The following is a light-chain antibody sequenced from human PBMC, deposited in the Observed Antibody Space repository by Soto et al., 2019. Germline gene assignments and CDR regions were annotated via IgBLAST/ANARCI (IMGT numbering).Light chain of an antibody. CDR2: DVS. Sequence: QSALTQPRSVSGSPGQSVTISCTVASSDVGGYNYVSWYQQHPGKAPKLMIYDVSKRPSGVPDRFSGSKSGNTASLTISGLQTEDEADYYCRSYAGRYTYVFGTGTKVTVL. CDR1: SSDVGGYNY. CDR3: RSYAGRYTYV. J-gene: IGLJ1*01. V-gene: IGLV2-11*01.